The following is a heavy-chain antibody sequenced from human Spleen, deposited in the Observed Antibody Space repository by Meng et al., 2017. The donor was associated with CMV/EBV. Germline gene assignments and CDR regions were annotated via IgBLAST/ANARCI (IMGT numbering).Heavy chain of an antibody. J-gene: IGHJ4*02. D-gene: IGHD6-19*01. Sequence: GESLKISCAASGLTFSSYSMNWVRQAPGKGLEWVSSVSSSGVSMYYGDSVKGRFTISRDNAESSLYLQMNSLRAEDTAMYYCARVRAGKVDYWGQGTLVTVSS. CDR2: VSSSGVSM. CDR3: ARVRAGKVDY. CDR1: GLTFSSYS. V-gene: IGHV3-21*01.